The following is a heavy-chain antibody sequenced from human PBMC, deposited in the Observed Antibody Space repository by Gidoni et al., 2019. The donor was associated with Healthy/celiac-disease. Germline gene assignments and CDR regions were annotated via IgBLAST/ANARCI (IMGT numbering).Heavy chain of an antibody. J-gene: IGHJ3*02. CDR2: IIPILGIA. Sequence: QVQLVQSGAEVKKPGSSVKVSCKASGGTFSSYTISWVRQAPGQGLEWMGRIIPILGIANYAQKFQGRVTITADKSTSTAYMELSSLRSEDTAVYYCARPRYCSGGSCTDAFDIWGQGTMVTVSS. V-gene: IGHV1-69*02. D-gene: IGHD2-15*01. CDR1: GGTFSSYT. CDR3: ARPRYCSGGSCTDAFDI.